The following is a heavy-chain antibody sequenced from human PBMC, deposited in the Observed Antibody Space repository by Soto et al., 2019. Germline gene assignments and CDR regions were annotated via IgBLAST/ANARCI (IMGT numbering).Heavy chain of an antibody. CDR3: AHIPGSGQLLYSYYYYMDV. V-gene: IGHV2-5*02. CDR1: GFSLTTSGEA. Sequence: QITLKESGPTLVKPTQTLTLTCTFSGFSLTTSGEAVGWIRQPPGKALEWLAQIYWDDDKRSSPSLKSRLTITKDTTKNQVVLTMTNMDPVDTATYYCAHIPGSGQLLYSYYYYMDVWGKGTTVTVSS. CDR2: IYWDDDK. J-gene: IGHJ6*03. D-gene: IGHD3-10*01.